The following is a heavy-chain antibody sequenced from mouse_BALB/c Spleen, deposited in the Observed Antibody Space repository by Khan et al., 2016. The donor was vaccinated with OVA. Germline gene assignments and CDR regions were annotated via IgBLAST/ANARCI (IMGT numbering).Heavy chain of an antibody. D-gene: IGHD2-4*01. CDR1: GYSITSEYA. CDR2: INYSGNT. J-gene: IGHJ3*01. CDR3: TRKDYYDYDPFPY. V-gene: IGHV3-2*02. Sequence: EVQLQESGPGLVKPSQSLSLTCTVTGYSITSEYAWNWIRHFPGNKLEWKGYINYSGNTRYNPSPKSRISITRDTSKNQFFLQLNSVTTEDTATYYCTRKDYYDYDPFPYWGQGTLVTVSA.